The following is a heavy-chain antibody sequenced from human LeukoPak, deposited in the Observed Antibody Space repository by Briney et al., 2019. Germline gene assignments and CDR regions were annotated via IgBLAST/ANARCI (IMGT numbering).Heavy chain of an antibody. D-gene: IGHD2-2*01. CDR3: ARDLRNIVVVPSTPPEIYYYYYMDV. Sequence: PSETLSLTCTVSGGSISSGSYYWSWIRQPAGKGLEWIGRIYTSGSTKYNPSLKSRVTISVDTSKNQFSLRLSSVTAADTAVYYCARDLRNIVVVPSTPPEIYYYYYMDVWGKGTTVTISS. CDR1: GGSISSGSYY. CDR2: IYTSGST. V-gene: IGHV4-61*02. J-gene: IGHJ6*03.